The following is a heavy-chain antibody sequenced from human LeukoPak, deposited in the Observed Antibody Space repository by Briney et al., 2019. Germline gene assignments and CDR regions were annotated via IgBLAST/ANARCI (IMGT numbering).Heavy chain of an antibody. V-gene: IGHV3-7*01. J-gene: IGHJ5*02. CDR2: IKQDGSGK. CDR1: ELTFSTYW. CDR3: ARDFSYFDP. D-gene: IGHD3-10*01. Sequence: GGSLRLSCAASELTFSTYWMSWIRQAPGKGLEWVANIKQDGSGKYYADSVEGRFTISRDNAKNSLCLHMNNLRVEDTAVYYCARDFSYFDPWGQGTLVTVSS.